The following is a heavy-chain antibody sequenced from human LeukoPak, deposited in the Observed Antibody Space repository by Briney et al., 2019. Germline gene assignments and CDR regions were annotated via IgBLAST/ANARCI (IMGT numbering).Heavy chain of an antibody. CDR1: GGSISSGGYY. CDR3: ARGGPTFFGY. CDR2: IFYSGST. J-gene: IGHJ4*02. V-gene: IGHV4-61*08. D-gene: IGHD3-10*01. Sequence: PSETLSLTCTVSGGSISSGGYYWTWIRQPPGKGLEWIGYIFYSGSTNYNPSLKSRVTISVDTSKNQFSLKLSSVTAADTAVYYCARGGPTFFGYWGQGTLVTVSS.